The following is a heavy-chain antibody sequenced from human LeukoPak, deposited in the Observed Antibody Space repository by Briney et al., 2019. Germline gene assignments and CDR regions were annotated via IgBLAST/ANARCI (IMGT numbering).Heavy chain of an antibody. CDR2: ISTSSSYI. Sequence: GGSLRLSCAASGFTFSSYSMNWVRQAPGKGLEWVSSISTSSSYIYYADSVKGRFTISRDNAKNSLYLQMNSLRAEDTAVYYCARVVGMTTVTSWWFDPWGQGTLVTVSS. V-gene: IGHV3-21*01. D-gene: IGHD4-17*01. CDR3: ARVVGMTTVTSWWFDP. CDR1: GFTFSSYS. J-gene: IGHJ5*02.